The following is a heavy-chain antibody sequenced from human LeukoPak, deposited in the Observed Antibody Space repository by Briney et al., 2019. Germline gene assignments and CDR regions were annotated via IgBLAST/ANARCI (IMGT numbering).Heavy chain of an antibody. CDR2: IIPIFGTA. Sequence: ASVKVSCKASGGTFSSYAISWVRQAPGQGLEWMGGIIPIFGTANYAQKFQGRATITADKSTSTAYMELSSLRSEDTAVYYCARGPFSSGWYYHFDYWGQGTLVTVSS. CDR1: GGTFSSYA. D-gene: IGHD6-19*01. V-gene: IGHV1-69*06. J-gene: IGHJ4*02. CDR3: ARGPFSSGWYYHFDY.